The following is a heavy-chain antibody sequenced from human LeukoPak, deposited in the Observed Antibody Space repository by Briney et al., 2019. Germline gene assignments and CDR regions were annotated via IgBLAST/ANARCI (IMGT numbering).Heavy chain of an antibody. J-gene: IGHJ4*02. CDR3: ARATRDPPRLVDY. V-gene: IGHV4-59*12. CDR1: GFTFSSYW. D-gene: IGHD3-10*01. Sequence: GSLRLSCAASGFTFSSYWMNWVRQAPGKGLEWIGYIFHTGSTYYSPSLKSRVTISVDTSKNQFSLKLSSVTAADTAVYYCARATRDPPRLVDYWGQGTLVTVSS. CDR2: IFHTGST.